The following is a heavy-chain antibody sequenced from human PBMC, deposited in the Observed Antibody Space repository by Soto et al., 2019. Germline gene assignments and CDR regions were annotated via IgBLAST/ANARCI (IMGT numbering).Heavy chain of an antibody. J-gene: IGHJ6*02. Sequence: ESGGGVVQPGRSLRLSCAASGFTFSSYAMHWVRQAPGKGLEWVAVISYDGSNKYYADSVKGRFTISRDNSKNTLYLQMNSRRAEDTAVYYCARAGWEWLLGGMDVWGQGTTVTVSS. CDR3: ARAGWEWLLGGMDV. CDR2: ISYDGSNK. CDR1: GFTFSSYA. D-gene: IGHD3-3*01. V-gene: IGHV3-30-3*01.